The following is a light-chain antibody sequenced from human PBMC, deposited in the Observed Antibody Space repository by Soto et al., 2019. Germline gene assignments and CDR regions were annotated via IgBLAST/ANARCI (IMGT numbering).Light chain of an antibody. CDR3: QQYDSLPYT. Sequence: DIQMTHSQSSLPPPVGAEVTITSQPSRTIRKDLNWYQKKPGKPPKLLIYDTSNLETGVPSTFTGSGSGRDFTLTISSIQPEDVATYYCQQYDSLPYTFGQGTKLEIK. J-gene: IGKJ2*01. CDR2: DTS. CDR1: RTIRKD. V-gene: IGKV1-33*01.